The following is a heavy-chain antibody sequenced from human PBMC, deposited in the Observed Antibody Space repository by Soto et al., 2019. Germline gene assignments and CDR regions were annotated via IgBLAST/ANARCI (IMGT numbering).Heavy chain of an antibody. Sequence: SETLSLTCTVSGGSISSGGYYWSWIRQHPGKGLEWIGYIYYSGSTYYNPSLKSRVTISVDTSKNQFSLKLSSVTAADTAVYYCARDFRAGYCISTSCNWFDPWGQGTLVTVSS. CDR1: GGSISSGGYY. D-gene: IGHD2-2*01. CDR3: ARDFRAGYCISTSCNWFDP. V-gene: IGHV4-31*03. J-gene: IGHJ5*02. CDR2: IYYSGST.